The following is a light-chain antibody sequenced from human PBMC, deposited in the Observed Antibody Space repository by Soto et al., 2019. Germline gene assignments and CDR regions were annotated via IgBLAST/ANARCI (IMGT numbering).Light chain of an antibody. CDR1: QSISSY. J-gene: IGKJ3*01. V-gene: IGKV1-39*01. Sequence: DIQMTQSPSSLSASVGDRVTITCRASQSISSYLNWYRQKPGKAPELLIYAASSLQSGVPSVFSASGSGTDFTLTISSLQPDDFATYYCQQSYTTPFTFGPGTRGYQ. CDR2: AAS. CDR3: QQSYTTPFT.